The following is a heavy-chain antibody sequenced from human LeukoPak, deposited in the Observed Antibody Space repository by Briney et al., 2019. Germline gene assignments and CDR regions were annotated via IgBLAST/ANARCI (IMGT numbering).Heavy chain of an antibody. J-gene: IGHJ3*02. V-gene: IGHV4-34*01. CDR2: INHSGST. CDR3: ARGPYSYDSSGAFDI. Sequence: PSETLSLTCAVYGGSFSGYYWSWIRQPPEKGLEWIGEINHSGSTNYNPSLKSRVTISVDTSKNQFSLMLSSVTAADTAVYFCARGPYSYDSSGAFDIWGQGTMVTVSS. CDR1: GGSFSGYY. D-gene: IGHD3-22*01.